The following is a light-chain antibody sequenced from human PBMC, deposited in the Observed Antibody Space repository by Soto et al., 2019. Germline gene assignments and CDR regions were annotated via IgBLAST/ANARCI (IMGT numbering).Light chain of an antibody. V-gene: IGKV1-8*01. CDR2: AAS. CDR1: QVISSY. CDR3: QQPYSYPGS. Sequence: AIRMTRSPSSLSSSTCDRVTITFLASQVISSYLALYQQKPGKAPKLLIYAASTLQSGVPSRFSGSGSGTDFTLTISCLQSEDFAPYYCQQPYSYPGSVGQGTRLEI. J-gene: IGKJ5*01.